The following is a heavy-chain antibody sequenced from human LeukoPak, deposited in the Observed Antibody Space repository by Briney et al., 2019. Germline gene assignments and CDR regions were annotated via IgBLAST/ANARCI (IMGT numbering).Heavy chain of an antibody. J-gene: IGHJ6*03. V-gene: IGHV1-18*01. Sequence: ASVKVSCKASGYTFTSYGISWVRQAPGQGLEWMGWISGYNGNTYYAQKLQGGVTMTTDTSTNTAYMELRSLISDDTAVYYCASSFRGSGSYYGDYYYYMDVWGKGTTVTISS. CDR1: GYTFTSYG. CDR2: ISGYNGNT. CDR3: ASSFRGSGSYYGDYYYYMDV. D-gene: IGHD3-10*01.